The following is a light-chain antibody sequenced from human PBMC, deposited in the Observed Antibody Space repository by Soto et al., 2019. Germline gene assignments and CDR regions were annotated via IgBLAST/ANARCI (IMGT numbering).Light chain of an antibody. CDR2: DAS. Sequence: IPMTQSPSTLSASIGDRVPITCPASQSINTWLSWYQQKPGKAPNLLIYDASSLENGVPSRFSGSGSGTEFTLTISSLQPDDFATYYCQQYNNYSGTFGQGTKV. CDR1: QSINTW. J-gene: IGKJ1*01. CDR3: QQYNNYSGT. V-gene: IGKV1-5*01.